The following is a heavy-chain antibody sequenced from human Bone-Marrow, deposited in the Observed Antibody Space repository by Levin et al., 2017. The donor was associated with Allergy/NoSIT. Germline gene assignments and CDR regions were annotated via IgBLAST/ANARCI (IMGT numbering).Heavy chain of an antibody. D-gene: IGHD6-25*01. CDR1: GSPLSSYY. CDR2: ISKSGST. J-gene: IGHJ1*01. Sequence: GSLRLSCSVSGSPLSSYYWGWVRQPPGKGLELIAYISKSGSTTYNPSLTGRVTISVDTPKNQFSLKLNSVTAADTAVYYCARDGSGRPFQYWGQGTLVTVSS. V-gene: IGHV4-59*01. CDR3: ARDGSGRPFQY.